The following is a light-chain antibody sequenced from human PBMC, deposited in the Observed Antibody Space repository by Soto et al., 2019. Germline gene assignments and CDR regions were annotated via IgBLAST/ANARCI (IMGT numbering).Light chain of an antibody. J-gene: IGKJ2*01. CDR3: QQFDSLPYT. CDR2: DAS. Sequence: DIQMTQSASSLSASVGDRVTITCQASQGINDRLNWYQQKPGKAPKILISDASSMETGVTSRFSGDGSGTDFTLTSNTLPPDYFAPYPCQQFDSLPYTFGHGTSLEI. V-gene: IGKV1-33*01. CDR1: QGINDR.